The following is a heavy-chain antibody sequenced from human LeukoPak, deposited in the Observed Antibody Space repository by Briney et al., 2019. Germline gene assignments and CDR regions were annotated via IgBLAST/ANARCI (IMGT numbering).Heavy chain of an antibody. J-gene: IGHJ4*02. CDR2: INPNSGGT. V-gene: IGHV1-2*06. Sequence: ASVKLSCKASRYTFTGYYMHWVRQSPGQWLEWMGRINPNSGGTNYAQKFQGRVTMTRDTSVSTAYREVNRLGSDDTAVYYCAREPGGAGTTIDYWGQGTLVTVSS. CDR3: AREPGGAGTTIDY. D-gene: IGHD1-7*01. CDR1: RYTFTGYY.